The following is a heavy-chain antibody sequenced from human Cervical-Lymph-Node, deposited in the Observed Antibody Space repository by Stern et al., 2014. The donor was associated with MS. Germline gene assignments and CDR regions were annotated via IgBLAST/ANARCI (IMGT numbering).Heavy chain of an antibody. Sequence: VQLVQSGAEVKKPGSSVKVSCKASGGTLSNYGISWVRQAPGQGLEWMGGNVPMFGTADDAQKFQGRVTLAADDSTNTAYMDLSSLKSEDTAFYYCARDGDSSMLGLDVWGQGTTVTVSS. D-gene: IGHD4-17*01. J-gene: IGHJ6*02. CDR3: ARDGDSSMLGLDV. V-gene: IGHV1-69*01. CDR2: NVPMFGTA. CDR1: GGTLSNYG.